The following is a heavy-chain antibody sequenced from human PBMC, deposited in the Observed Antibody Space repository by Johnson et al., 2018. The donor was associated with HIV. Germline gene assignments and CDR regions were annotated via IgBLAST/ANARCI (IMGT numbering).Heavy chain of an antibody. J-gene: IGHJ3*02. V-gene: IGHV3-74*01. Sequence: VHLVESGGGVVQTGRSLRLSCEASGFTFSSHWMHWVRQPPGKGLVWVSRINSDGSSTSYADSVKGRFTISRDNAKNTLYLQMNSLRVEDTAVYYCARDAKVGYGDAFDIWGHGTMVTVSS. CDR3: ARDAKVGYGDAFDI. CDR2: INSDGSST. D-gene: IGHD5-12*01. CDR1: GFTFSSHW.